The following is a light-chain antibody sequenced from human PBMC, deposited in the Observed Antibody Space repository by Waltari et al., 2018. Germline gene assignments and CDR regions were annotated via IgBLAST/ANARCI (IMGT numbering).Light chain of an antibody. CDR3: CSYAGDSLWV. CDR2: DVT. Sequence: QSALTQPASVSASLGQSITISCKGTSSDIGSYNLVSWYQQHPGKAPKVMIYDVTKRPSGVSNRFSGSKSGYTASLTVSGLQAEDESDYYCCSYAGDSLWVFGGGTKLTVL. V-gene: IGLV2-23*02. J-gene: IGLJ3*02. CDR1: SSDIGSYNL.